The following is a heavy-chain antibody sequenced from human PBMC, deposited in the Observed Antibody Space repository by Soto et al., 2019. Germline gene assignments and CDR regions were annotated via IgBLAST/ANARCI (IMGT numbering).Heavy chain of an antibody. CDR2: IYYSGST. Sequence: ETLSLTCTVSGGSISSYYWSWIRQPPGKGLEWIGYIYYSGSTNYNPSLKSRVTISVDTSKNQFSLKLSSVTAADTAVYYCARESYDSSGRGGFFDYWGQGTLVTVSS. V-gene: IGHV4-59*01. J-gene: IGHJ4*02. D-gene: IGHD3-22*01. CDR3: ARESYDSSGRGGFFDY. CDR1: GGSISSYY.